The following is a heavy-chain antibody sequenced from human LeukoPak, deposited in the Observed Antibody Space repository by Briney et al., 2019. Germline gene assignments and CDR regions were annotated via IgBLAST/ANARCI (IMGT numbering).Heavy chain of an antibody. CDR3: AGDSGWYLRPFDI. J-gene: IGHJ3*02. D-gene: IGHD6-19*01. CDR1: GGSFSGYY. Sequence: KSSETLSLTCAVYGGSFSGYYWSWIRQPPGKGLEWIGEINHSGSTNYNPSLKSRVTMSVDTSKNQFSLKLSSVTAADTAVYYCAGDSGWYLRPFDIWGQGTMVTVSS. V-gene: IGHV4-34*01. CDR2: INHSGST.